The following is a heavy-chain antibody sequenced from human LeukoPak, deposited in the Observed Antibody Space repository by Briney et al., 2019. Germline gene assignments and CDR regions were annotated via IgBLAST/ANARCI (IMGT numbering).Heavy chain of an antibody. CDR2: INPTSGDT. CDR3: ARGDGDGPARRAFDI. Sequence: DSVKVSCKASGYTFTGYYMHWVRQAPGQGLEWMGWINPTSGDTNYLQKFQGRVIMTRDTSISTAYMELSRVRSDDTAVYYCARGDGDGPARRAFDIWGQGTMVTV. J-gene: IGHJ3*02. D-gene: IGHD7-27*01. V-gene: IGHV1-2*02. CDR1: GYTFTGYY.